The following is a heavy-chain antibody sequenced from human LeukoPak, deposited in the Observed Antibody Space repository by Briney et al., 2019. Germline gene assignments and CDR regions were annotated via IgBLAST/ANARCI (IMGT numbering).Heavy chain of an antibody. D-gene: IGHD6-13*01. Sequence: ASVKVSCKASGYTFTSYYMHWVRQAPGQGLEWMGWISAYNGNTNYAQKLQGRVTMTTDTSTSTAYMELRSLRSDDTAVYYCAREGYSSSWNYFDYWGQGALVTVSS. CDR1: GYTFTSYY. V-gene: IGHV1-18*04. CDR2: ISAYNGNT. J-gene: IGHJ4*02. CDR3: AREGYSSSWNYFDY.